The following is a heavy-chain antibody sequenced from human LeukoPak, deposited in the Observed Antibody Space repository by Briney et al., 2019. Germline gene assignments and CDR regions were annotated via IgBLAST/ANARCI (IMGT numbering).Heavy chain of an antibody. CDR1: GFTVSSNY. D-gene: IGHD5-24*01. CDR2: IYSGGST. J-gene: IGHJ4*02. CDR3: ARGEGMATID. V-gene: IGHV3-53*01. Sequence: GGSLRLSCAASGFTVSSNYMSWVRQAPGKGLEWVSVIYSGGSTYYADSGKCRFTISRDNSKHPLYLQMNSLTAEDTAVYYCARGEGMATIDWGQGTLVTVSS.